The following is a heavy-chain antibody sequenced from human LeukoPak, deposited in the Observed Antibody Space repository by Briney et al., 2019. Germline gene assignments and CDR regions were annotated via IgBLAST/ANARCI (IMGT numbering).Heavy chain of an antibody. CDR3: ARDAEGPTPDY. CDR1: GYTFTSYG. CDR2: ISAYNGNT. J-gene: IGHJ4*02. Sequence: ASVKVSCKASGYTFTSYGISWVRQAPGQGLEWVGWISAYNGNTNYAQKLQGRVTMTTDTSTSTASMELRSARSDDTAVYYCARDAEGPTPDYWGQGTLVTVSS. V-gene: IGHV1-18*01.